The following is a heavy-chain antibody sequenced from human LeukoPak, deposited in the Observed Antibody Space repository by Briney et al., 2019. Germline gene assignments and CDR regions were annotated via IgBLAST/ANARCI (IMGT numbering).Heavy chain of an antibody. V-gene: IGHV3-23*01. D-gene: IGHD3-10*01. CDR1: GFTFSSYG. CDR3: ARVIGVVRADYYFDY. CDR2: ISGSGGST. Sequence: GGTLRLSCAASGFTFSSYGMSWVRQAPGKGLEWVPAISGSGGSTYYADSVKGRFIISRDNSKNTVYLQMNSLRAEDTAVYYCARVIGVVRADYYFDYWGQGTLVAVSS. J-gene: IGHJ4*02.